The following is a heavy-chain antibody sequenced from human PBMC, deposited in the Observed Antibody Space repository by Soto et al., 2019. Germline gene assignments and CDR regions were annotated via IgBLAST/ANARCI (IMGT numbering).Heavy chain of an antibody. CDR3: ASRYYYDSSGYLYYFDY. CDR1: GFTVSSNY. J-gene: IGHJ4*02. V-gene: IGHV3-53*01. D-gene: IGHD3-22*01. Sequence: GGSLRLSCAASGFTVSSNYMSWVRQAPGKGLEWVSVIYSGGSTYYADSVKGRFTISRDNSKNTLYLQMNSLRAEDTAVYYCASRYYYDSSGYLYYFDYWGQGSLVTVSS. CDR2: IYSGGST.